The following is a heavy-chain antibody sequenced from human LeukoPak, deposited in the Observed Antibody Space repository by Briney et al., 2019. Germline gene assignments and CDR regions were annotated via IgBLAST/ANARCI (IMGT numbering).Heavy chain of an antibody. CDR3: ARRHVLRFLEWLLPD. D-gene: IGHD3-3*01. Sequence: SETLSLTCTVSGGSISSSSYYWGWIRQPPGKGLEWTGSIYYSGSTYYNPSLKSRVTISVDTSKNQFALKLSSVTAADTAVYYCARRHVLRFLEWLLPDWGQGTLVTVSS. CDR2: IYYSGST. J-gene: IGHJ4*02. CDR1: GGSISSSSYY. V-gene: IGHV4-39*01.